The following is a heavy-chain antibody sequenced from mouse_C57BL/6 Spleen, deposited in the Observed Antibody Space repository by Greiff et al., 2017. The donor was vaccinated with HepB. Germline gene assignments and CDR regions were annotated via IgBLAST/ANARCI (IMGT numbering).Heavy chain of an antibody. J-gene: IGHJ4*01. CDR2: ISDGGSYT. D-gene: IGHD1-1*01. CDR1: GFTFSSYA. Sequence: DVKLVESGGGLVKPGGSLKLSCAASGFTFSSYAMSWVRQTPEKRLEWVATISDGGSYTYYPDNVKGRFTISRDNAKNNLYLQMSHLKSEDTAMYYCARDHGSSPGAMDYWGQGTSVTVSS. CDR3: ARDHGSSPGAMDY. V-gene: IGHV5-4*01.